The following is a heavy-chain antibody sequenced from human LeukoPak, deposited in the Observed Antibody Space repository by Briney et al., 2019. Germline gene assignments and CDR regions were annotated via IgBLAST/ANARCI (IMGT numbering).Heavy chain of an antibody. Sequence: SETLSLTCTVSGGSITNYYWSWIRQPPGKGLEWLGYVSYSGSTNYKPSLKSRVTISVDTSKNQFSLNLTSVTAADTAVYYCASHGSSSSCYRPWGKGNLVTVSS. J-gene: IGHJ4*02. CDR2: VSYSGST. V-gene: IGHV4-59*08. CDR1: GGSITNYY. D-gene: IGHD2-2*02. CDR3: ASHGSSSSCYRP.